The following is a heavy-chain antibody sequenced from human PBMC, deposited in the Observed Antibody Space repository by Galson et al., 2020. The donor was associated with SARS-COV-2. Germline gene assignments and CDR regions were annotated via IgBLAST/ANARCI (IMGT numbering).Heavy chain of an antibody. V-gene: IGHV3-21*01. Sequence: GESLKISCAASGFTFSSYTMNWVRQPPGKGLEWVSSISSSGSYIYYADSVKGRFTISRDNAKNSMYLQMNSLRAEDTAVYYCAKMEGIAVAAKPHWGQGTLVTVSS. CDR3: AKMEGIAVAAKPH. D-gene: IGHD6-19*01. J-gene: IGHJ4*02. CDR1: GFTFSSYT. CDR2: ISSSGSYI.